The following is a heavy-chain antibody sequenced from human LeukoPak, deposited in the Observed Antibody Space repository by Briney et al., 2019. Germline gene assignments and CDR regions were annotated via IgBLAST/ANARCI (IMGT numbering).Heavy chain of an antibody. J-gene: IGHJ4*02. D-gene: IGHD1-7*01. Sequence: PGGSLRLSCAASGFTFSSYGMHWVRQAPGKGLEWVAFIRYDGSNKYYADSEKGRFTISRDNSKNTLYLQMNSPRAEDTAVYYCAKVPYNWNYDYFDYWGQGTLVTVSS. CDR3: AKVPYNWNYDYFDY. CDR2: IRYDGSNK. CDR1: GFTFSSYG. V-gene: IGHV3-30*02.